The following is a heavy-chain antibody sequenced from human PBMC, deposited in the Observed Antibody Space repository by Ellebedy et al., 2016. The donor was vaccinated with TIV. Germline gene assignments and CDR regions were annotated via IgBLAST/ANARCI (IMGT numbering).Heavy chain of an antibody. J-gene: IGHJ4*02. CDR3: ARESDLGSIGAGFDD. V-gene: IGHV3-33*01. D-gene: IGHD3-3*01. Sequence: PGGSLRLSCAASGFTFSAYGLHRVRQAPGKGLEWVAVIWRDGSREIYADSVKGRFTISRDNSKNTVFLQMNSLRAEDTAVYYCARESDLGSIGAGFDDWGQGDLVTVSS. CDR2: IWRDGSRE. CDR1: GFTFSAYG.